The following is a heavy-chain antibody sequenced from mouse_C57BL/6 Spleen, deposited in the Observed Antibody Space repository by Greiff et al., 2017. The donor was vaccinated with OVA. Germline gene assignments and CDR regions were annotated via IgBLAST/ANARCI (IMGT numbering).Heavy chain of an antibody. V-gene: IGHV1-64*01. CDR3: ARREHYYGSSPFAY. D-gene: IGHD1-1*01. CDR2: IHPNSGST. Sequence: QVQLQQPGAELVKPGASVKLSCKASGYTFTSYWMHWVKQRPGQGLEWIGMIHPNSGSTNYNEKFKSKATLTVDKSSSTAYMQLSSLTSEDSAVYYCARREHYYGSSPFAYWGQGTLVTVSA. J-gene: IGHJ3*01. CDR1: GYTFTSYW.